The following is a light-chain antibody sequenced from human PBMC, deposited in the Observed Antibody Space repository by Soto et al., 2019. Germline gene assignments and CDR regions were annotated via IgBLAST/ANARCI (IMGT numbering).Light chain of an antibody. CDR1: QKSSPW. CDR2: DVS. CDR3: QHYNSYSEA. V-gene: IGKV1-5*01. J-gene: IGKJ1*01. Sequence: DIEMVQSPSALSASVGDTVTITCRASQKSSPWLAWYQQKPGQAPKLLMYDVSSLKRGVPSRFSGSGSGTEFTLTISSLQPDDFATYYCQHYNSYSEAFGQGTKVDIK.